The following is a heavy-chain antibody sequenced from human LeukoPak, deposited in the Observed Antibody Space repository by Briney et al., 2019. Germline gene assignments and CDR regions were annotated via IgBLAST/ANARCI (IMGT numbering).Heavy chain of an antibody. J-gene: IGHJ6*02. Sequence: PSETLSLTCTVSGGSIGSYYWSWIRQPPGKGLEWIGYIYYSGSTNYNPSLKSRVTISVDTSKNQFSLKLSSVTAADTAVYYCARDLQWLVGDYYYYGMDVWGQGTTVTVSS. D-gene: IGHD6-19*01. CDR1: GGSIGSYY. CDR2: IYYSGST. CDR3: ARDLQWLVGDYYYYGMDV. V-gene: IGHV4-59*01.